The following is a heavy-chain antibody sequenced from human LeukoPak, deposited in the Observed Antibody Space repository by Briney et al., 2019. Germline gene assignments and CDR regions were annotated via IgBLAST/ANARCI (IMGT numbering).Heavy chain of an antibody. CDR3: AKGGTDYY. D-gene: IGHD3-16*01. CDR2: ISYDGSNK. J-gene: IGHJ4*02. V-gene: IGHV3-30*18. Sequence: SGFTFSSXXXXXXRXXXGXGLEWVAVISYDGSNKYYADSVKGRFTISRDNSKNTLYLQMNSLRAEDTAVYYCAKGGTDYYWGQGTLVTVSS. CDR1: GFTFSSXX.